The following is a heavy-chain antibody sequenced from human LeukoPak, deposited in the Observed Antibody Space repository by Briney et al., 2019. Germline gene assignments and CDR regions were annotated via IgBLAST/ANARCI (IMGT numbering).Heavy chain of an antibody. D-gene: IGHD4-11*01. CDR1: GFTFSSHA. CDR2: INDSGDTT. V-gene: IGHV3-23*01. CDR3: AKGYSNYDY. J-gene: IGHJ4*02. Sequence: PGGSLRLSCAASGFTFSSHAMAWVRQVPGKGLEWVSGINDSGDTTFYADSAKGRFTISRDNSKNTLCLQMNSLRAEDTAVYYCAKGYSNYDYWGQGTLVTVSS.